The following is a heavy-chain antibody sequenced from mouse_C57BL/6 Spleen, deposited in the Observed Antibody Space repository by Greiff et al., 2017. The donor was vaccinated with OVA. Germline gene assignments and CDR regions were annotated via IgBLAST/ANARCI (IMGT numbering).Heavy chain of an antibody. V-gene: IGHV1-61*01. J-gene: IGHJ2*01. CDR3: ARGWLPHYFDD. D-gene: IGHD2-2*01. Sequence: QVQLQQSGAELVRPGSSVKLSCKASGYTFTSYWMAWVKQRPGQGLEWIGNIYPSDSETHYNQKFKDKATLTVDKSSSTAYMQLSSLTSEDSAVYYCARGWLPHYFDDWGQGTTITVSS. CDR2: IYPSDSET. CDR1: GYTFTSYW.